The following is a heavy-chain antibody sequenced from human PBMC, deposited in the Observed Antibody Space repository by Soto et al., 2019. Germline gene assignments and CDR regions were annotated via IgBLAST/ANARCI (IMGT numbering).Heavy chain of an antibody. CDR2: ISYDGSNK. J-gene: IGHJ4*02. Sequence: QVQLVESGGGVDQPGRSLRLSCAASGFTFSSYGMHWVRQAPGKGLEWVAVISYDGSNKYYADSVKGRFTISRDNSKNTLYLQMNSLRAEDTAVYYCAKEGITGTNDYWGQGTLVTVSS. CDR1: GFTFSSYG. CDR3: AKEGITGTNDY. D-gene: IGHD1-7*01. V-gene: IGHV3-30*18.